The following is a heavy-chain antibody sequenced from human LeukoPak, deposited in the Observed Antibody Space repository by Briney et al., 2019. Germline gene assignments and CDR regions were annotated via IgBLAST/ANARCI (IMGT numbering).Heavy chain of an antibody. J-gene: IGHJ6*02. Sequence: GGSLRLSCAASGFTFSSYAMSWARQAPGKGPQWVSAISGSGGITYYADSVKGRFAISRDNSKNTLYLQMNSLRAEDTALYYCAKGGYCSGGTCYTMDVWGQGTTVTVSS. CDR2: ISGSGGIT. CDR3: AKGGYCSGGTCYTMDV. V-gene: IGHV3-23*01. D-gene: IGHD2-15*01. CDR1: GFTFSSYA.